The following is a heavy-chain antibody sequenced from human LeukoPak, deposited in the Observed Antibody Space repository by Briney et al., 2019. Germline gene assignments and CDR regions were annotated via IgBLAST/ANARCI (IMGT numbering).Heavy chain of an antibody. Sequence: GGSLRLSCAASGFTFRNHWMHWVRQAPAKGLVWVSRIRTDGGSTAYADFVKGRFTISRDNAKNTVYLRMNSLRADDTAVYYCARDMESGGRAFDSWGQGTLVTISS. V-gene: IGHV3-74*01. CDR2: IRTDGGST. CDR1: GFTFRNHW. D-gene: IGHD2-15*01. J-gene: IGHJ4*02. CDR3: ARDMESGGRAFDS.